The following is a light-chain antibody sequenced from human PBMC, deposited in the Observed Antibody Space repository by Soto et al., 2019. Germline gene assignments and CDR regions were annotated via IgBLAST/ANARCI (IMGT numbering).Light chain of an antibody. CDR3: QQRHMWPST. V-gene: IGKV3-11*01. Sequence: EVVLTQSPVTLSLSPGERATLSCRASQSFRCLLAWYQQKPGQAPRLLIYDAYNRATGIPPRFSGSGSGTDFTLTISSLEPEDSAVDYCQQRHMWPSTFGQGTRLESK. CDR2: DAY. CDR1: QSFRCL. J-gene: IGKJ5*01.